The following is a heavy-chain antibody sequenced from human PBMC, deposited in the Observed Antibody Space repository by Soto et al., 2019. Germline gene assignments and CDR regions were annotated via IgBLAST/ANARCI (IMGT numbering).Heavy chain of an antibody. D-gene: IGHD5-12*01. CDR2: IYYGGST. CDR1: GGSISSGGYY. J-gene: IGHJ4*02. V-gene: IGHV4-31*03. CDR3: ARDSVAMATS. Sequence: QVQLQESGPGLVKPSQTLSLTCTVSGGSISSGGYYWSWIRKHPGKGLEWIGYIYYGGSTYYNPSLKRRRTISVDTSKNQFSLKLSSVTAADTAVYYCARDSVAMATSWGQGTLVTVSS.